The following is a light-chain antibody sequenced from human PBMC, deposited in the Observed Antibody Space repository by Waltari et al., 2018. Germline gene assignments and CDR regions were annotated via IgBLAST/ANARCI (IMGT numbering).Light chain of an antibody. CDR1: KSISTD. V-gene: IGKV1-39*01. CDR2: AAS. Sequence: DIQMTQSPSSLSASVGDRATITCRARKSISTDLNCDQQKPGKAPNHLIYAASSLQSGVPSMFSGSRSETDFTLTISSLQPQDFATYYGRQSHSTPRTFGPGTKVTIK. CDR3: RQSHSTPRT. J-gene: IGKJ3*01.